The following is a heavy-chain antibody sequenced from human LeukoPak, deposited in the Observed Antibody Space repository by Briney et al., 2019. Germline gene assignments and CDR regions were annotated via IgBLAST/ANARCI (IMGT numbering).Heavy chain of an antibody. CDR2: INTDGSSA. V-gene: IGHV3-74*01. CDR1: GFTFSTYW. Sequence: GGSLRPSCAASGFTFSTYWMHWVRQAPGKGLVWVSHINTDGSSATYADSVKGRFTISRDNAKNTLCLQMNSLRPEDTAVYYCARDVLRRGQGILVTVSS. D-gene: IGHD5/OR15-5a*01. CDR3: ARDVLR. J-gene: IGHJ4*02.